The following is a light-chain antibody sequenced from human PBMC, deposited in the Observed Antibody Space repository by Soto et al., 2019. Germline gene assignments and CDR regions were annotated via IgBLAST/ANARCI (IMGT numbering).Light chain of an antibody. CDR2: DVN. CDR1: SSDVGNSNG. Sequence: QSALTQPPSVPGSPGQSVAISCTGTSSDVGNSNGVSWYHQPPGTAPKLIIYDVNNRPSGVPDRCSGSKSGNTASLTISGLQAEDEGDYYCSSYTSSSTYVFGTGTKLTVL. J-gene: IGLJ1*01. CDR3: SSYTSSSTYV. V-gene: IGLV2-18*02.